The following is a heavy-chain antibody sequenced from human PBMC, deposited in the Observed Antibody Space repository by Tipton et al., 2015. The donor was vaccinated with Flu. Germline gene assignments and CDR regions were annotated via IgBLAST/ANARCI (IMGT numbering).Heavy chain of an antibody. J-gene: IGHJ2*01. CDR3: AREVGSAGNWYFDL. Sequence: TLSLTCTVSGGSISSGSYYWSWIRQPAGKGLEWIGRIYTSGSTNYNPSLKSRVTISVDTSKNQFSLKLSSVTAADTAVYYCAREVGSAGNWYFDLWGRGTLVTVAS. V-gene: IGHV4-61*02. CDR1: GGSISSGSYY. CDR2: IYTSGST. D-gene: IGHD6-25*01.